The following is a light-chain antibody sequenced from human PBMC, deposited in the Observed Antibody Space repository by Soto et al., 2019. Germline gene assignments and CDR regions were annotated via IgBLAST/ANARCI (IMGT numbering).Light chain of an antibody. CDR2: WAS. J-gene: IGKJ4*01. CDR1: QSVLYSSNNKNY. CDR3: QQHYSTPLT. Sequence: DIVMTQSPDSLAVSLGERATINSKSSQSVLYSSNNKNYLAWYQQKPGQPPKLLIYWASTRESGVPDRFSGSGSGTDFTLTISSLQAEDVAVYYCQQHYSTPLTFGGGTKVEIK. V-gene: IGKV4-1*01.